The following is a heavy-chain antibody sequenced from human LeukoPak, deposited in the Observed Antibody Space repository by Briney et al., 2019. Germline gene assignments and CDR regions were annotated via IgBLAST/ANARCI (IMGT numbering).Heavy chain of an antibody. CDR3: ARDPYDSSGYWTLDY. CDR2: IKQDGSEK. Sequence: GGSLRLSCAASGFTFSSYWMSWVRQAPGKGLEWVANIKQDGSEKYYVDSVKGRFTISRDNAKNSLYLQMNSLRAEDMAAYYCARDPYDSSGYWTLDYWGQGTLVTVSS. CDR1: GFTFSSYW. D-gene: IGHD3-22*01. J-gene: IGHJ4*02. V-gene: IGHV3-7*03.